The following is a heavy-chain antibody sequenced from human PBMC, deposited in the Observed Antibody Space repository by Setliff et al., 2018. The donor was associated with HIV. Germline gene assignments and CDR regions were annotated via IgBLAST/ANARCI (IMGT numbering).Heavy chain of an antibody. CDR2: INQDGSTK. Sequence: PGGSLRLSCAGSGFTFSTYWMNWVRQAPGKGLEWVANINQDGSTKDYADSVKGRFTISRDNAKNSLYLQMHSLRAEDTAVYYCVRDLDYWGQGTLVTVSS. V-gene: IGHV3-7*01. CDR3: VRDLDY. J-gene: IGHJ4*02. CDR1: GFTFSTYW.